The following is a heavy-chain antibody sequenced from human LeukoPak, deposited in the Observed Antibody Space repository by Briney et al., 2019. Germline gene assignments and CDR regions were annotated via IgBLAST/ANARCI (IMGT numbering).Heavy chain of an antibody. CDR1: GGSFSGYY. Sequence: PSETLSLTCAVYGGSFSGYYWSWIRQPPGKGLEWIGEINHSGSTNYNPSLKRRVTISVDTSKNQFSLKLSSVTAADTGVYYCARGIGHYDILTSYYYYMDVWGKGTTVTVSS. D-gene: IGHD3-9*01. V-gene: IGHV4-34*01. CDR2: INHSGST. J-gene: IGHJ6*03. CDR3: ARGIGHYDILTSYYYYMDV.